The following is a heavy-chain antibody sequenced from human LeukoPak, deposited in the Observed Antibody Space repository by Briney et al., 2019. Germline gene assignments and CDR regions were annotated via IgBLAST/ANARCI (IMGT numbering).Heavy chain of an antibody. V-gene: IGHV1-69*06. J-gene: IGHJ5*02. CDR1: GYTFTSYD. D-gene: IGHD2-15*01. CDR2: IIPIFGTA. CDR3: ARHYCSGGSCYSGWFDP. Sequence: SVKVSCKASGYTFTSYDINWVRQAPGQGLEWMGGIIPIFGTANYAQKFQGRVTITADKSTSTAYMELSSLRSEDTAVYYCARHYCSGGSCYSGWFDPWGQGTLVTVSS.